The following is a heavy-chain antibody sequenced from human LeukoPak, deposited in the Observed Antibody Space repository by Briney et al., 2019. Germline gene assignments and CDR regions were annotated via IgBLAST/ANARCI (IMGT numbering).Heavy chain of an antibody. Sequence: ASVKVSCKTSGYTFTSYGISWVRQAPGHGLEWMGWISAYNGNTNYAQKLQGSVTMTTETSTSTAYMVLRNLRSDGAAVYYCSNRGCCRCASCRRFDLWGQGTMVTVSS. CDR1: GYTFTSYG. CDR3: SNRGCCRCASCRRFDL. J-gene: IGHJ5*02. V-gene: IGHV1-18*04. D-gene: IGHD2-15*01. CDR2: ISAYNGNT.